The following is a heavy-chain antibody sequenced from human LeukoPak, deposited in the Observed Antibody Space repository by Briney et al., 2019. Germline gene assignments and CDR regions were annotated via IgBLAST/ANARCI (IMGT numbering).Heavy chain of an antibody. Sequence: SETLSLTCAVYGGSLSGYYWSWIRQPPGKGLEWIGEINYRGRTNYNPSLKSRVTVSLDTSKNQFSLKLSSVTAADTAVYYCARQNWNDYYWGQGTLVTVSS. CDR3: ARQNWNDYY. V-gene: IGHV4-34*01. D-gene: IGHD1-1*01. J-gene: IGHJ4*02. CDR1: GGSLSGYY. CDR2: INYRGRT.